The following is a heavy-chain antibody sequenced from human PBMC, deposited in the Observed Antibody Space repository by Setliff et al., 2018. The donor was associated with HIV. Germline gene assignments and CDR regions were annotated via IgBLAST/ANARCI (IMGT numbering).Heavy chain of an antibody. CDR2: ISAYNGNT. V-gene: IGHV1-18*04. CDR3: AKDKTEGAMGH. CDR1: GYRFTDFY. D-gene: IGHD1-26*01. Sequence: ASVKVSCKTFGYRFTDFYVNWVRQAPGQGLEWMGWISAYNGNTNYAQKFQGRVTMTRDTSTNTAYMGVRSLRPDDTAVYYCAKDKTEGAMGHWGQGTLVTVSS. J-gene: IGHJ4*02.